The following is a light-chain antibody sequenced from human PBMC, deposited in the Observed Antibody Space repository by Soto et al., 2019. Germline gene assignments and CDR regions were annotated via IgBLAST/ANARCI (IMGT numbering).Light chain of an antibody. Sequence: EIVLTQSPATRSLSPLERATLSCMASQSVSSYLAWYQQKPGQAPRLLIYDASNRATGIPARFSGSGSGTDFTLTISSLEPEDFAVYYCQQRSNWPHTFGQGTRLEI. J-gene: IGKJ5*01. CDR3: QQRSNWPHT. CDR2: DAS. V-gene: IGKV3-11*01. CDR1: QSVSSY.